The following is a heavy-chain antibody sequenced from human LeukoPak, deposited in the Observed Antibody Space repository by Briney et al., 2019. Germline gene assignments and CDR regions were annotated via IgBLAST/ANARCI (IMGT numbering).Heavy chain of an antibody. J-gene: IGHJ5*02. Sequence: SETLSLTCAVYGGSFSGYYWSWIRQPPGKGLEWIGEINHSGSTNYNPSLKSRVTISVDTSKNQFPLKLSSVTAADTAVYYCARGARLIAAAGTVGWFDPWGQGTLVTVSS. V-gene: IGHV4-34*01. CDR3: ARGARLIAAAGTVGWFDP. CDR1: GGSFSGYY. D-gene: IGHD6-13*01. CDR2: INHSGST.